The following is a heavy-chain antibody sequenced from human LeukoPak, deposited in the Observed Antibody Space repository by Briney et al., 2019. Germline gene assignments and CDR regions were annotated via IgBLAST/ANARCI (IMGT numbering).Heavy chain of an antibody. CDR2: IFPGDSDT. CDR3: ARRDYGGTSAAFDI. D-gene: IGHD4-23*01. Sequence: GESLKISCKGSGYNFTTYWVAWVRHMHGKGLEWMGIIFPGDSDTRYRPSFQGQVTISADKSISTAYLQWSSLKASDTAMYYCARRDYGGTSAAFDIWGQGTMVTVSS. CDR1: GYNFTTYW. J-gene: IGHJ3*02. V-gene: IGHV5-51*01.